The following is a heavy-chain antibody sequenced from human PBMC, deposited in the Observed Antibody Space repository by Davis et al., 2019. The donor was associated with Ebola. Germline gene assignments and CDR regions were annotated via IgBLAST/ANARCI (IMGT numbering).Heavy chain of an antibody. V-gene: IGHV3-73*01. CDR1: GFTFSGSA. Sequence: GESLKISCAASGFTFSGSAMHWVRQASGKGLEWVGRIRSKANSYATAYAASVKGRFTISRDDSKNTAYLQMNSLKTEDTAVYYCTRLNLGYCTNGVCSRGYYYGMDVWGQGTTVTVSS. J-gene: IGHJ6*02. D-gene: IGHD2-8*01. CDR2: IRSKANSYAT. CDR3: TRLNLGYCTNGVCSRGYYYGMDV.